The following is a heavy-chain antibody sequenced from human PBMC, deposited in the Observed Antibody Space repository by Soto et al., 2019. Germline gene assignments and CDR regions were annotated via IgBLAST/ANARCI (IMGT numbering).Heavy chain of an antibody. CDR3: ARDSFSYYDILTGSTPVLHY. J-gene: IGHJ4*02. Sequence: PGGSLRLSCASSVFTFISYAMHWVRQAPGKGLEWVAVISYDGSNKYYADSVKGRFTISRDNSKNTLYLQMNSLRAEDTAVYYCARDSFSYYDILTGSTPVLHYWGQGTLVTVSS. CDR2: ISYDGSNK. D-gene: IGHD3-9*01. CDR1: VFTFISYA. V-gene: IGHV3-30-3*01.